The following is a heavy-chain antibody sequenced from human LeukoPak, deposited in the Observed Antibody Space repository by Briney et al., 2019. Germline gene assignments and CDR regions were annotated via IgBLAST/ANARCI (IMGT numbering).Heavy chain of an antibody. Sequence: GGSLRLSCAASGFTFSSYEMNWVRQAPGKGLEWVSYISSSGSSIYYADYVKGRFTISRDKAKSSLYLQMNSLRAEDTAVYYCARVTTGTKVYYWGQGTLVTVSS. CDR1: GFTFSSYE. CDR2: ISSSGSSI. J-gene: IGHJ4*02. D-gene: IGHD1-1*01. CDR3: ARVTTGTKVYY. V-gene: IGHV3-48*03.